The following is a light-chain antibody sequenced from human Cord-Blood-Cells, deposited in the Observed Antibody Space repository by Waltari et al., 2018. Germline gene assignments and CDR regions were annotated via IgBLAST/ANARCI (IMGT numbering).Light chain of an antibody. CDR2: WAS. V-gene: IGKV4-1*01. Sequence: DIVLTQSPDSLAVSLGERATINCKSTQSVLYSSNNKNYLAWYQQKPGPPPKLLIYWASTRESGVPDRFSGSGSGTDFTLTISSLQAEDVAVYYCQQYYSTPYTFGQGTKLETK. J-gene: IGKJ2*01. CDR3: QQYYSTPYT. CDR1: QSVLYSSNNKNY.